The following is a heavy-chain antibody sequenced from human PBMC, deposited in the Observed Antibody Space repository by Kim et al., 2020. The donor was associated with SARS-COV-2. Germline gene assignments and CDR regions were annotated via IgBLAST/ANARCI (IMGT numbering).Heavy chain of an antibody. CDR2: INHSGST. Sequence: SETLSLTCAVYGGSFSGYYWSWIRQPPGKGLEWIGEINHSGSTNYNPSLKSRVTISVDTSKNQFSLKLSSVTAADTAVYYCARGVSSSMGRGVTMVYYYYGMDVWGQGTTVTVSS. CDR3: ARGVSSSMGRGVTMVYYYYGMDV. J-gene: IGHJ6*02. CDR1: GGSFSGYY. V-gene: IGHV4-34*01. D-gene: IGHD3-10*01.